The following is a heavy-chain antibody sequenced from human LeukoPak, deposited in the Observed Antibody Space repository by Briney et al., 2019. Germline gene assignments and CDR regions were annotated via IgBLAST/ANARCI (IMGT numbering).Heavy chain of an antibody. CDR2: ISGRGGRT. CDR3: AKSTWFDYFDY. Sequence: GGSLRLSCAASGFTFSTYAMSWVRQAPGKGLEWVSAISGRGGRTYYADSVKGRFTISRDNSENTLYLQMNRLRADDTAIYYCAKSTWFDYFDYWGQGTLVTVSS. D-gene: IGHD3-9*01. J-gene: IGHJ4*02. CDR1: GFTFSTYA. V-gene: IGHV3-23*01.